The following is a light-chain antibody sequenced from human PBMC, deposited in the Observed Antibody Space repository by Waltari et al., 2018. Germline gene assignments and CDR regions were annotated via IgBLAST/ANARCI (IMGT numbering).Light chain of an antibody. CDR1: NLRSYY. V-gene: IGLV3-19*01. Sequence: SSELTQDPAVSVALGQTVRITCQGDNLRSYYATWYQQKPGQAPVFVIYGKNNRPSGIPDRFSGSSSGDTVTLTITGAQAEDEADYYCNSRDSSGNHLVFGPGTKVTVL. J-gene: IGLJ1*01. CDR3: NSRDSSGNHLV. CDR2: GKN.